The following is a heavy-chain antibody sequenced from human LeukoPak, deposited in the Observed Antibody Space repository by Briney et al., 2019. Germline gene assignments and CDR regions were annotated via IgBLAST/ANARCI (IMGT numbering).Heavy chain of an antibody. CDR3: ARAPMTTIRWFDP. CDR2: INPSGGST. D-gene: IGHD4-11*01. CDR1: GYTFTSYY. V-gene: IGHV1-46*01. Sequence: ASVKVSCKASGYTFTSYYMHWVRQAPGQGLEWMGIINPSGGSTSYAQKFQGRVTMTRDMSTSTVYMELSSLRSEDTAVYYCARAPMTTIRWFDPWGQGPLVTVSS. J-gene: IGHJ5*02.